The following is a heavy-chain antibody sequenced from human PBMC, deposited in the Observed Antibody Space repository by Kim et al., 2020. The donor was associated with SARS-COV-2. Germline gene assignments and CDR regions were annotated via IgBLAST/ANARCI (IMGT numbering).Heavy chain of an antibody. J-gene: IGHJ6*02. CDR2: IYYSGST. D-gene: IGHD6-13*01. V-gene: IGHV4-59*08. CDR3: ARAGSSSWGMDV. CDR1: GGSISSYY. Sequence: SETLSLTCTVSGGSISSYYWSWIRQPPGKGLEWIGYIYYSGSTNYNPSLKSRVTISVDTSKNQFSLKLSSVTAADTAVYYCARAGSSSWGMDVWGQGTTVTVSS.